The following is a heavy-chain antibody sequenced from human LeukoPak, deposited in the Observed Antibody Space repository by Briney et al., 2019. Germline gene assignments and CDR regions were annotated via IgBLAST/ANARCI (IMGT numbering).Heavy chain of an antibody. CDR2: IWYDGSNK. J-gene: IGHJ6*03. Sequence: GRSLRLSRAASGFTFSSYGMHWVRQAPGKGLEWVAVIWYDGSNKYYADSVKGRFTISRDNSKNTLYLQMNSLRAEDTAVYYCAKDPGTLNYYYYMDVWGKGTTVTVSS. CDR1: GFTFSSYG. CDR3: AKDPGTLNYYYYMDV. V-gene: IGHV3-33*06. D-gene: IGHD1-7*01.